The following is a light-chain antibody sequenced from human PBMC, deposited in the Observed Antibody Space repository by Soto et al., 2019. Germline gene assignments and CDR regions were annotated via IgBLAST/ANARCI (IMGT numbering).Light chain of an antibody. V-gene: IGKV1-9*01. CDR1: QGISSY. J-gene: IGKJ4*01. CDR2: AAS. Sequence: DIQLTQSPSFLSASVGDRVTITCRASQGISSYLAWYQQKPGKAPKLLIYAASTLQSGVPSRFSGSGSGTEFTLTISSLHPEDFATYDCQQLNSYPLTVGGGTKEEIK. CDR3: QQLNSYPLT.